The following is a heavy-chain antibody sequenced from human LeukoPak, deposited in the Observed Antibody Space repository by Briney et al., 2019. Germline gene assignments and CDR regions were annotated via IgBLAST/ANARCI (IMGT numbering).Heavy chain of an antibody. CDR2: IKQDGSEK. CDR3: ARDPYGSGSYSRFDP. J-gene: IGHJ5*02. Sequence: PGGSLRLSCAASGFTSSSYWMSWVRQAPRKGQEWVANIKQDGSEKYYVDSVKGRFTISRDNAKNSLYLQMNSLRAEDTAVYYCARDPYGSGSYSRFDPWGQGTLVTVSS. D-gene: IGHD3-10*01. V-gene: IGHV3-7*01. CDR1: GFTSSSYW.